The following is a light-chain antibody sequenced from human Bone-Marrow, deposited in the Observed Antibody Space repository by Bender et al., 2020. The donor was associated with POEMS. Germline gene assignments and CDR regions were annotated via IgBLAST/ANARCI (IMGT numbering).Light chain of an antibody. CDR1: SSNIGAHA. J-gene: IGLJ3*02. Sequence: QSVLTQPPSASGTPGQRVTISCSGGSSNIGAHAVNWYQHLPGTAPKHLIYSSHRRPSEIPDRFPGSRSGTSASMAISGLQSEDEADYYCAVWDDGLNGWVRGEGNILTVL. CDR2: SSH. V-gene: IGLV1-44*01. CDR3: AVWDDGLNGWV.